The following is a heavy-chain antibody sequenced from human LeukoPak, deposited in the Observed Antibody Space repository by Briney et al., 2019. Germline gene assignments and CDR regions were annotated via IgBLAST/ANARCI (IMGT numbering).Heavy chain of an antibody. CDR1: GFTFSRSG. D-gene: IGHD1-1*01. CDR3: ARDSPGYLAYDS. J-gene: IGHJ4*02. V-gene: IGHV3-30*03. Sequence: GRSLRLSCAASGFTFSRSGMHWVRQAPGKGLEWVAVISYDGSYINYADSVKGRFTISRDNAKKSLYLQMNSLRAEDTAVYYCARDSPGYLAYDSWGQGTLVTVSS. CDR2: ISYDGSYI.